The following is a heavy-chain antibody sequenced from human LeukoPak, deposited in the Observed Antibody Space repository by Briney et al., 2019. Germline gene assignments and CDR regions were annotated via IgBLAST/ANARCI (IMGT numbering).Heavy chain of an antibody. D-gene: IGHD3-10*02. CDR1: GFTFSSYA. CDR3: AELGITMIGGV. Sequence: PGGSLRLSCASSGFTFSSYAMSWVRQAPGKGLEWVSTIGGTGVRTYYADSVKGRFTISRDNSKNTLYLQINSLRAEDTAVYYCAELGITMIGGVWGKGTTVTISS. J-gene: IGHJ6*04. CDR2: IGGTGVRT. V-gene: IGHV3-23*01.